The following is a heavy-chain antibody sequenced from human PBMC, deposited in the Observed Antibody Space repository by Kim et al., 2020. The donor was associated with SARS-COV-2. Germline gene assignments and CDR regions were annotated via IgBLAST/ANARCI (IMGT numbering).Heavy chain of an antibody. Sequence: ASVKVSCKASGYTFTSYGISWVRQAPGQGLEWMGWISPYNGNTNYAQKLQGRVTMTTDTSTTTAYMELRSLRSDDTAVYYCARRPLTVYYHYGLDVWGQGTTVTVSS. D-gene: IGHD3-9*01. CDR1: GYTFTSYG. J-gene: IGHJ6*02. CDR2: ISPYNGNT. V-gene: IGHV1-18*01. CDR3: ARRPLTVYYHYGLDV.